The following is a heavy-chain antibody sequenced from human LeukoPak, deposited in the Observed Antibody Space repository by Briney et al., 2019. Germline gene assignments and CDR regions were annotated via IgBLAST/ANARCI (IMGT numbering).Heavy chain of an antibody. CDR1: GGSFSGYY. Sequence: SETLSLTCAVYGGSFSGYYWSWIRQPPGKGLEWIGEINHSGSTNYNPSLKSRVTISVDTSKNQFSLKLSSVTAADTAVYYCARGGGKRLVDYRGQGTLVTVSS. CDR3: ARGGGKRLVDY. J-gene: IGHJ4*02. V-gene: IGHV4-34*01. CDR2: INHSGST. D-gene: IGHD3-16*01.